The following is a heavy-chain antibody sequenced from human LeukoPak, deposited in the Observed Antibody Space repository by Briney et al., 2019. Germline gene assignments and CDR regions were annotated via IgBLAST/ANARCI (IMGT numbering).Heavy chain of an antibody. CDR1: GGTFSSHA. Sequence: SVKVSCKASGGTFSSHAISWVRQAPGQRLEWMGGIIPVFGTANYAQKFQGRVTITADESTSTAYMELSSLRSEDTAVYYCARGHYDSRGLFDYWGQGTLVTVSS. J-gene: IGHJ4*02. V-gene: IGHV1-69*13. D-gene: IGHD3-22*01. CDR2: IIPVFGTA. CDR3: ARGHYDSRGLFDY.